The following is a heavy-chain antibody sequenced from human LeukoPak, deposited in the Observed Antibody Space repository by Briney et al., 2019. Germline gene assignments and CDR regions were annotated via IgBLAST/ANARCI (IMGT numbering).Heavy chain of an antibody. V-gene: IGHV1-18*01. CDR2: ISAYNGNT. Sequence: ASVTVSFKASGYTFTIYGISWVRQAPGQGLEWMGWISAYNGNTNYAQKLQGRVTMTTDTSTSTAYMELRSLRSDDTAAYYCARDLGGYCSSTSCSYFDYWGQGTLVTVSS. D-gene: IGHD2-2*01. CDR3: ARDLGGYCSSTSCSYFDY. J-gene: IGHJ4*02. CDR1: GYTFTIYG.